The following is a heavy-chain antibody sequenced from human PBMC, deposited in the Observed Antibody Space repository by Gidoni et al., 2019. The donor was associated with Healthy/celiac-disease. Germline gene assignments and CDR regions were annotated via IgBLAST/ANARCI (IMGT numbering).Heavy chain of an antibody. V-gene: IGHV4-39*01. CDR2: IYYSRST. CDR1: GGSISSRSDY. J-gene: IGHJ2*01. Sequence: QLQLQESGPGLVKPSETLSLTCTVSGGSISSRSDYWGWIRQPPGKGLEWIGSIYYSRSTYYNPSLKRRVAISEDTSKNQFSLELSAVTAADTAVYYCARTAVVTRGYWYFDLWGRGTLVTVSS. CDR3: ARTAVVTRGYWYFDL. D-gene: IGHD2-21*02.